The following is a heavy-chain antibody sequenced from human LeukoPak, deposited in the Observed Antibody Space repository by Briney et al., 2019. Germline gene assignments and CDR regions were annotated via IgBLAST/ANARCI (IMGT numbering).Heavy chain of an antibody. V-gene: IGHV1-69*13. D-gene: IGHD5-18*01. CDR2: IIPIFGTP. J-gene: IGHJ4*02. Sequence: SVKVSCKASGGTFSSYAISWVRQAPGQGLEWMGGIIPIFGTPNHAQKFQGRVTITADESTSTAYMELSSLRSEDTAVYYCARDLGYRGYSYGVDYWGQGTLVTVSS. CDR1: GGTFSSYA. CDR3: ARDLGYRGYSYGVDY.